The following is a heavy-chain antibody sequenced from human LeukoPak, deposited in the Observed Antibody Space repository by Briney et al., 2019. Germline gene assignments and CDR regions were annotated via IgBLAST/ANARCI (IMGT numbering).Heavy chain of an antibody. V-gene: IGHV3-23*01. Sequence: GGSLRLSCAASGFTFSDYAMSWVRQAPGKGLEWVSTICGGGDTTYYADSVKGRFTISRDNAKSTLYLQMNSLRAEDTAVYYCARGPQRGAAANYYGMDVWGQGTTVTVSS. CDR3: ARGPQRGAAANYYGMDV. CDR2: ICGGGDTT. CDR1: GFTFSDYA. J-gene: IGHJ6*02. D-gene: IGHD6-13*01.